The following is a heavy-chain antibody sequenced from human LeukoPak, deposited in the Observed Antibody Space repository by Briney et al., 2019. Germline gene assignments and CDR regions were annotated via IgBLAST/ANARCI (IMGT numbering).Heavy chain of an antibody. J-gene: IGHJ4*02. CDR1: GFTFSSYS. CDR2: IKKDGSEK. Sequence: PGGSLRLSCAASGFTFSSYSMNWVRQAPGKGLEWVANIKKDGSEKYYVDSVKGRFTISRDNAKKSLYLQVNSLRAEDTAVYYCARHLSGVTGYTYGRGIDYWGQGTLVTVSS. V-gene: IGHV3-7*01. CDR3: ARHLSGVTGYTYGRGIDY. D-gene: IGHD5-18*01.